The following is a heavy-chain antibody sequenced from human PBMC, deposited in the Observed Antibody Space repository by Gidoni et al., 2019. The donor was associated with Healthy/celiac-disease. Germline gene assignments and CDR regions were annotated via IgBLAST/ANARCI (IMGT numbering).Heavy chain of an antibody. D-gene: IGHD3-3*01. CDR2: ISSSSSYI. Sequence: EVQLVESVGGLVKPGGSLSLSCAASGFPFSRSSMHWVRQSPGKGLEWVSSISSSSSYIYYAESVKGRFTISRDNAKNSLYLQMNSLRAEDTAVYYCARAEWLPIRGDYYGMDVWGQGTTVTVSS. CDR3: ARAEWLPIRGDYYGMDV. V-gene: IGHV3-21*01. CDR1: GFPFSRSS. J-gene: IGHJ6*02.